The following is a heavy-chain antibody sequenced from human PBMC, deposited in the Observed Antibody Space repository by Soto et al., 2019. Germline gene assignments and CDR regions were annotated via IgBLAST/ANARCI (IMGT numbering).Heavy chain of an antibody. Sequence: PGGSLRLSCAASGFTFNRFNMNWVRQAPGKGLEWVSYISGSSTSMYYADSVKGRFTISRDNSKNTLYLQMHSLRAEDTALYYCAKDVKGSGSLPSYYYGMDVWGQGTTVTVSS. J-gene: IGHJ6*02. CDR1: GFTFNRFN. D-gene: IGHD3-10*01. V-gene: IGHV3-48*01. CDR2: ISGSSTSM. CDR3: AKDVKGSGSLPSYYYGMDV.